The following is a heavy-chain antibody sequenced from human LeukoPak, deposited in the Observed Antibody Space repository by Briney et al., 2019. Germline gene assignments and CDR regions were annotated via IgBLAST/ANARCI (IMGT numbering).Heavy chain of an antibody. D-gene: IGHD3-10*01. V-gene: IGHV3-74*01. CDR1: GFTFSSYW. J-gene: IGHJ4*02. Sequence: GGSLRLSCAASGFTFSSYWMHWVRQAPGKGPVWVSRINGDGSDTTYVDSVKGRFTISRDNARNTLFLLMNSLRDEDTAVYYCAKLSKSRGWAFDYWGQGTLVTVSS. CDR3: AKLSKSRGWAFDY. CDR2: INGDGSDT.